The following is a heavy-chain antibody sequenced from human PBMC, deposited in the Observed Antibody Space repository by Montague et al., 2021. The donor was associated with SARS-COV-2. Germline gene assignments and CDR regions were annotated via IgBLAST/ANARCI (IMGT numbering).Heavy chain of an antibody. Sequence: SETLSLTCTVSGGSISSSNYYWGWIRQPPGKGLEWIGGIYYSGSTYYTPSLKSRVTISADTSKNQFSLRLSSVTAADTAVYYCARHSGRDTIFGVVIIFDAFDXWGQGTMVTVSS. CDR1: GGSISSSNYY. D-gene: IGHD3-3*01. J-gene: IGHJ3*02. CDR2: IYYSGST. CDR3: ARHSGRDTIFGVVIIFDAFDX. V-gene: IGHV4-39*01.